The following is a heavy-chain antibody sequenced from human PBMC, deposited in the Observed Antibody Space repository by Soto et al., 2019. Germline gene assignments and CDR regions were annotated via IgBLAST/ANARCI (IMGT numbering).Heavy chain of an antibody. J-gene: IGHJ5*02. CDR2: VYDTGHT. Sequence: PSETLSLTCAVSGGSISSSGYWWGWIRQPPGKGLEWIATVYDTGHTFYNPSLKSRVTISADTSKNHFSLKLNSVTAADTAVYYCAKRAYGDTFDPWGQGALVTVSS. D-gene: IGHD4-17*01. V-gene: IGHV4-39*02. CDR3: AKRAYGDTFDP. CDR1: GGSISSSGYW.